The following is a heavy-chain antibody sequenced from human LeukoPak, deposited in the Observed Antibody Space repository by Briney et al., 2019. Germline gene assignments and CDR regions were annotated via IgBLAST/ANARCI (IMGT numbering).Heavy chain of an antibody. Sequence: SETLSLTCSVSGGSMNTYYWTWLRQPAGKGLEWIGRVYTSGYTKYNPSLQSRVTMSVDTSKKQLSLMLTSLTDADTAVYYCARETLVGTTNYFDYWGQGALVTVSS. V-gene: IGHV4-4*07. CDR1: GGSMNTYY. CDR3: ARETLVGTTNYFDY. D-gene: IGHD1-26*01. CDR2: VYTSGYT. J-gene: IGHJ4*02.